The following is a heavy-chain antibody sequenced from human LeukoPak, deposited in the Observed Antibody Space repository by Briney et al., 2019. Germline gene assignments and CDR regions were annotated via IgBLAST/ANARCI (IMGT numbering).Heavy chain of an antibody. V-gene: IGHV4-59*01. CDR3: ARKGGLFDY. CDR1: GGAIWYYY. D-gene: IGHD2-15*01. Sequence: SGTLSLICTVSGGAIWYYYWSWSRQSPGKGLEWIGYIYYNGTTNYNPSLKSRVTISGDMSKNQFSLKMSSVTAADTAVYYCARKGGLFDYWGQGRLVTVSS. J-gene: IGHJ4*02. CDR2: IYYNGTT.